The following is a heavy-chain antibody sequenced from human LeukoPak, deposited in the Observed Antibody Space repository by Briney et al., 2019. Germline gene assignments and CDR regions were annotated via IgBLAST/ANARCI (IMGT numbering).Heavy chain of an antibody. Sequence: PGGSLRLSCAASGFTFSSYAMSWVRQAPGKGLEGVSAISGSGGSTYYADSVKGRFTISRDNSKNTLYLQMNSLRAEDTTVYYCAKLRGYSYGTYYFDYWGQGTLVTVSS. CDR2: ISGSGGST. J-gene: IGHJ4*02. D-gene: IGHD5-18*01. V-gene: IGHV3-23*01. CDR1: GFTFSSYA. CDR3: AKLRGYSYGTYYFDY.